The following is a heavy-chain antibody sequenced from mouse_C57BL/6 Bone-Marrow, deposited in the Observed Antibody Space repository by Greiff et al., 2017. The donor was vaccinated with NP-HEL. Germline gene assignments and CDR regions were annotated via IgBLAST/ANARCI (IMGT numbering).Heavy chain of an antibody. CDR3: ARSKIYYYGSSFGYFDV. D-gene: IGHD1-1*01. CDR2: IDPSDSYT. J-gene: IGHJ1*03. Sequence: QVQLQQPGAELVKPGASVKLSCKASGYTFTSYWMQWVKQRPGQGLEWIGEIDPSDSYTNYNQKFKGKATLTVDTSSSTPYMQLSSLTSEDSAVYYCARSKIYYYGSSFGYFDVRGTGTTVTVSS. CDR1: GYTFTSYW. V-gene: IGHV1-50*01.